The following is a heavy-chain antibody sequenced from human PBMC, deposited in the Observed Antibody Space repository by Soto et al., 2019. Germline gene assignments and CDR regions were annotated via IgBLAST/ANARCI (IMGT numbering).Heavy chain of an antibody. CDR1: GFTFSSYA. D-gene: IGHD4-17*01. CDR3: ARVYGDFLKGYYGMDV. V-gene: IGHV3-30-3*01. J-gene: IGHJ6*02. Sequence: RLSCAASGFTFSSYAMHWVRQAPGKGLEWVAVISYDGSNKYYADSVKGRFTISRDNSKNTLYLQMNSLRAEDTAVYYCARVYGDFLKGYYGMDVWGQGTTVTVSS. CDR2: ISYDGSNK.